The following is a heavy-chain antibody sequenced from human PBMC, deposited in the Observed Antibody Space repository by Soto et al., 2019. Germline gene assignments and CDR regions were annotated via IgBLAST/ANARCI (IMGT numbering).Heavy chain of an antibody. J-gene: IGHJ4*02. CDR2: ISGSGGST. D-gene: IGHD4-17*01. CDR3: AKDPVKRMTTVTTPVDY. V-gene: IGHV3-23*01. CDR1: GFTFSSYA. Sequence: EVQLLESGGGLVQPGGSLRLSCAASGFTFSSYAMSWVRQAPGKGLEWVSAISGSGGSTYYADSVKGRFTISRDNSKNTLYLQRNSLRAEDTAVYYCAKDPVKRMTTVTTPVDYWGQGTLVTVSS.